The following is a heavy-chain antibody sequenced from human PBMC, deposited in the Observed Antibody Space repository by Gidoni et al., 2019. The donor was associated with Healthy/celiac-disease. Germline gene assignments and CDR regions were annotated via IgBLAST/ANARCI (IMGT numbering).Heavy chain of an antibody. V-gene: IGHV4-31*03. Sequence: QVQLQESCPGLVNPSQTLSHTCTVSGGSISRGGYYWSWIRQHPGKGLEWIGYIYYSGSTYYNPTLKSRVTISVDTSKNQFSLKLSSVTAADTAVYYCAREDWTNHWFDPWGQGTLVTVSS. CDR1: GGSISRGGYY. CDR3: AREDWTNHWFDP. J-gene: IGHJ5*02. CDR2: IYYSGST. D-gene: IGHD1-1*01.